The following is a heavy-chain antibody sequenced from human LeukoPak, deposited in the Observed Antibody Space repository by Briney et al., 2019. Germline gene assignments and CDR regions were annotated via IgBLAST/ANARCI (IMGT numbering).Heavy chain of an antibody. CDR2: ISGSGGST. Sequence: GGSLRLSCAASGFTFITYVMSWVRQAPGKGLEWVAAISGSGGSTYYADSVKGRFTISRDNFKNTLSLQMNSLRAEDTAVYYCAKELYCSSTSCYGFDNWGQGTLVTVSS. V-gene: IGHV3-23*01. D-gene: IGHD2-2*01. CDR3: AKELYCSSTSCYGFDN. CDR1: GFTFITYV. J-gene: IGHJ5*02.